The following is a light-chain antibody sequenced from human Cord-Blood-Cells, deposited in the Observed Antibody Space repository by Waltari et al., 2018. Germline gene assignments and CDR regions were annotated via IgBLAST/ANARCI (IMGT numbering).Light chain of an antibody. CDR1: QSVSSSY. CDR2: GAS. V-gene: IGKV3-20*01. Sequence: EIVLTQSPGTLSLSPGERATLSCRASQSVSSSYLAWYQQKSGQAPRLLIYGASSRATGISDRFSGSGSGTDFTLTINRLEPEDFAVYYCQQYGSSQTFGQGTKVEIK. CDR3: QQYGSSQT. J-gene: IGKJ1*01.